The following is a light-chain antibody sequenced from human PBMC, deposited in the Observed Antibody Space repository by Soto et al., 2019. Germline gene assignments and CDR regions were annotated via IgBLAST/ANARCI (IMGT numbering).Light chain of an antibody. V-gene: IGLV2-8*01. J-gene: IGLJ1*01. CDR3: SSYAGNKNVV. Sequence: QSALTQPPSASGSPGQSVTISCTGTSSDVGTYNYVSWYQQHPGKAPTLLIHEVNKRPSGVPDRFSGSKSGNTASLTVSGLQAEDEAEYYCSSYAGNKNVVFGTGTKLTVL. CDR1: SSDVGTYNY. CDR2: EVN.